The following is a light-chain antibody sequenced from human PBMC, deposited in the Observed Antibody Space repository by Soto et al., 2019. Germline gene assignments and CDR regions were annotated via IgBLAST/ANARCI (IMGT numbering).Light chain of an antibody. Sequence: DIQMTQSPSTLSASVGDRVTITCRASQSISSWLAWYQQKPGKAPKLLFYKASNLESGVPSRFSGSGSGTEFTLTISSLQPDDFATYYCQQYNTYLWTFGQGTKVEIK. CDR2: KAS. V-gene: IGKV1-5*03. J-gene: IGKJ1*01. CDR1: QSISSW. CDR3: QQYNTYLWT.